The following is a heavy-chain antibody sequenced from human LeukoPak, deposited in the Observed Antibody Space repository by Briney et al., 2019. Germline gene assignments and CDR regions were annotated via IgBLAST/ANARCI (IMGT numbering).Heavy chain of an antibody. D-gene: IGHD1-26*01. CDR2: ISGSGGST. Sequence: PGGSLRLSCAASGFTFSSYAMSWVRQAPGKGLEWVSAISGSGGSTYYADSVKGRFTISRDNSKNTLYLQMNSLRAEDTAVYYCANPIGWELLRNDYWGQGTLVTVSS. CDR3: ANPIGWELLRNDY. V-gene: IGHV3-23*01. J-gene: IGHJ4*02. CDR1: GFTFSSYA.